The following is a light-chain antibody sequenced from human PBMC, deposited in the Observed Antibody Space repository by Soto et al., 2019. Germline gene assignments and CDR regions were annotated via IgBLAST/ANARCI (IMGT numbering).Light chain of an antibody. Sequence: HMTQSXSTLSGWKSDXXXXXSXASQTISSWLAWYQQKXGKAPRLLIYKESXLKSGVPSRFSGSGSGTEFTLTISSLQTDDFATYYCQHYNIYSEAFGQGTKVDI. CDR2: KES. CDR1: QTISSW. V-gene: IGKV1-5*03. J-gene: IGKJ1*01. CDR3: QHYNIYSEA.